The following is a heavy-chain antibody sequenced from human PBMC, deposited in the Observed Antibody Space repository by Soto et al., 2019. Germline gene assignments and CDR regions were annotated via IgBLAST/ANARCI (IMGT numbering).Heavy chain of an antibody. CDR1: GGSINSGGYS. D-gene: IGHD5-12*01. Sequence: QLQLQESGSGLVKPSQTLSLTCAVSGGSINSGGYSWNWIRQPPGQGLEWIGYIYHTGNTYYNPSLKSRVTISLDRSNNQFSLRLTSATAADTAVYFCVRGYTDYDWSPYNYYGMDVWGQGTSVTVSS. CDR3: VRGYTDYDWSPYNYYGMDV. J-gene: IGHJ6*02. CDR2: IYHTGNT. V-gene: IGHV4-30-2*01.